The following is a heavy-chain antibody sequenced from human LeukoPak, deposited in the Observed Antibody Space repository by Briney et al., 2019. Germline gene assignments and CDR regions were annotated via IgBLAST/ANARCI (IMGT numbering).Heavy chain of an antibody. Sequence: GASVKVSCKVSGYTLTELSMHWVRQAPGKGLEWMGGFDPEDGETIYAQKFQGRVTMTEDTSTDTAYMELSSLRSEDTAVYYCATVRHVGTVVTPGNWFDPWGQGTLVTVSS. J-gene: IGHJ5*02. CDR1: GYTLTELS. CDR3: ATVRHVGTVVTPGNWFDP. D-gene: IGHD4-23*01. V-gene: IGHV1-24*01. CDR2: FDPEDGET.